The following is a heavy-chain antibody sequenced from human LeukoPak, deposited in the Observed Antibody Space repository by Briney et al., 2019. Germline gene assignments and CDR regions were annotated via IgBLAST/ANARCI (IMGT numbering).Heavy chain of an antibody. Sequence: GGSLRLSCAASGFTFSSYSMNWVRQAPGKGLEWVSSISSSSSYIYYADSVKGRFTISRDNAKNSLYLQMNSLRAEDTAVYCCARGIGQQYSSSWYYFDYWGQGTLVTVSS. CDR3: ARGIGQQYSSSWYYFDY. CDR1: GFTFSSYS. D-gene: IGHD6-13*01. CDR2: ISSSSSYI. V-gene: IGHV3-21*01. J-gene: IGHJ4*02.